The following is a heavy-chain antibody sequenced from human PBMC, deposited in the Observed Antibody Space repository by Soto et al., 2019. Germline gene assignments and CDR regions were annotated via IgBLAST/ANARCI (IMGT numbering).Heavy chain of an antibody. CDR3: ARYYYDSSGYIGDDAFDI. D-gene: IGHD3-22*01. Sequence: GGSLRLSCAASGFTFSSYSMSWVRQAPGKGLEWVSSISSSSSYIYYADSVKGRFTISRDNAKNSLYLQMDSLRAEDTAVYYCARYYYDSSGYIGDDAFDIWGQGTMVTVS. CDR2: ISSSSSYI. CDR1: GFTFSSYS. J-gene: IGHJ3*02. V-gene: IGHV3-21*01.